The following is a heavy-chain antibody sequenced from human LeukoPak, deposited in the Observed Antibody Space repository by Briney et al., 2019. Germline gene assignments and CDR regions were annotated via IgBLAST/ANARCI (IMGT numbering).Heavy chain of an antibody. CDR1: GGSISGNYY. D-gene: IGHD2/OR15-2a*01. CDR3: ARDSHAYFDAFDI. CDR2: IYARGNT. Sequence: SETLSLTCTVSGGSISGNYYWSWIRQPAGKGLEWIGRIYARGNTNYNPSLKSRVTISVDTSKNQFSLKLSSVTAADTAVYFCARDSHAYFDAFDIWGQGTMVTVSS. J-gene: IGHJ3*02. V-gene: IGHV4-61*02.